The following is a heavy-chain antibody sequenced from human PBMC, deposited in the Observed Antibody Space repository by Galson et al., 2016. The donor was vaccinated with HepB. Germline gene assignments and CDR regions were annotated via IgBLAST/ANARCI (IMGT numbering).Heavy chain of an antibody. V-gene: IGHV3-48*02. CDR2: VSSSSSYI. CDR1: GFIFSSYS. J-gene: IGHJ3*02. Sequence: SLRLSCAASGFIFSSYSMNWVRRAPGKGLEWVSYVSSSSSYIYYADSVKGRFTISRDNAKNSLYLQMNSLRDGDTAVYYCARDRLWAPNAFDIWGQGTMGTVSS. CDR3: ARDRLWAPNAFDI. D-gene: IGHD1-26*01.